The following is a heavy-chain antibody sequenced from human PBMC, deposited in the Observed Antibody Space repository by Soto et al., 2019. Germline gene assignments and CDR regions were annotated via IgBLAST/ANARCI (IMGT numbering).Heavy chain of an antibody. CDR2: ISGSGGST. Sequence: EVQLLESGGGLVQPGGSLRLSCAASGFTFSSYAMSWVRQAPGKGLEWVSAISGSGGSTYYADSVKGRFTISRDNSKNTLYLQMNSLRAEDTAVYYCARDGHGGTMVRGADYWGQGTLVTVSS. D-gene: IGHD3-10*01. J-gene: IGHJ4*02. V-gene: IGHV3-23*01. CDR3: ARDGHGGTMVRGADY. CDR1: GFTFSSYA.